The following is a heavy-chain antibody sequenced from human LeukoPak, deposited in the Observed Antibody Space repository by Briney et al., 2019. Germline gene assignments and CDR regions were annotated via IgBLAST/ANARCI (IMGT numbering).Heavy chain of an antibody. D-gene: IGHD6-19*01. V-gene: IGHV1-2*02. CDR3: ARGRYSSGWWTFDY. CDR2: ISPNSGGT. CDR1: GYTFTGYY. J-gene: IGHJ4*02. Sequence: ASVKVSCKASGYTFTGYYMHWVRQAPGQGLEWMGWISPNSGGTNYAQKFQGRVTMTRDTSISTAYMELSRLRSDDTAVYYCARGRYSSGWWTFDYWGQGTLVTVSS.